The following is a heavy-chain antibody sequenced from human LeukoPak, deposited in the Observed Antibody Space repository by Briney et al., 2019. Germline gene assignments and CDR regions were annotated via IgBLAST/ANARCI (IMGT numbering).Heavy chain of an antibody. CDR3: ARESGTIFGVVIPNYYFDY. Sequence: SETLSLTCTVSGGSISSYYWSWIRQPAGKGLEWIRHIYTTGSTNYNPSLKSRVTMSVDTSNNQFSLKLSSVTAADTAVYYCARESGTIFGVVIPNYYFDYWGQGTLVTVSS. D-gene: IGHD3-3*01. J-gene: IGHJ4*02. CDR2: IYTTGST. CDR1: GGSISSYY. V-gene: IGHV4-4*07.